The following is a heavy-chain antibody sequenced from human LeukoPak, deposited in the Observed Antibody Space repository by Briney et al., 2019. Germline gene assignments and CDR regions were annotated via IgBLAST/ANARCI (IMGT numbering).Heavy chain of an antibody. D-gene: IGHD6-25*01. Sequence: GGSLRLSCAASGFTVSSNYMSWVRQAPGKGLEWVSVIYSGGSTYYADSVKGRFTISRDNPKNTLYLQMNSLRAEDTAVYYCARAQRLGYFDYWGQGTLVTVSS. J-gene: IGHJ4*02. CDR3: ARAQRLGYFDY. V-gene: IGHV3-66*01. CDR1: GFTVSSNY. CDR2: IYSGGST.